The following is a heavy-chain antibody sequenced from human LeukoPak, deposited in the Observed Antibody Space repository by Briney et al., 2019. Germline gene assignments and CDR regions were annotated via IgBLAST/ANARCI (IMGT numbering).Heavy chain of an antibody. CDR2: MWYDGNYI. Sequence: HPGGSLRLSCAASGFTVSSNYMSWVRQAPGKGLEWVAFMWYDGNYIHYAESVKGRCTISRDNSKKTLYLQMSSLRAEDSALYYCARGISNWGNLDYWGQGTLVTVSS. J-gene: IGHJ4*02. CDR3: ARGISNWGNLDY. D-gene: IGHD7-27*01. V-gene: IGHV3-30*02. CDR1: GFTVSSNY.